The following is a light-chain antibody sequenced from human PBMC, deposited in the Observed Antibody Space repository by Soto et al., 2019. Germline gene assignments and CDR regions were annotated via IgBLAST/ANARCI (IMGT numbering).Light chain of an antibody. CDR3: SSYTSTSTYV. J-gene: IGLJ1*01. Sequence: QXALTQPASVSGSPVQSITISCTGTSSDVGGYNYVSWYQQYPGKAPKLMIHHVSNRPSGVSNRFSGSKSGNSASLTISGLQPEDEADYYCSSYTSTSTYVFGTGTRSRS. V-gene: IGLV2-14*01. CDR2: HVS. CDR1: SSDVGGYNY.